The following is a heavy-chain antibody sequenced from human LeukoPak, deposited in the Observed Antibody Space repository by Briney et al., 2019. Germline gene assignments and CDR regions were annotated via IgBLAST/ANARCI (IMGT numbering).Heavy chain of an antibody. Sequence: GRSLRLSCAASGFTFSSYAMHWVRQAPGKGLEWVAVISYDGSNKYYADSVKGRFTISRDNSKNTLYLQMNSLRAEDTAVYYCARGIIVVSAAIISVGVDYWGQGTLVTVSS. J-gene: IGHJ4*02. CDR2: ISYDGSNK. CDR3: ARGIIVVSAAIISVGVDY. V-gene: IGHV3-30*01. D-gene: IGHD2-2*01. CDR1: GFTFSSYA.